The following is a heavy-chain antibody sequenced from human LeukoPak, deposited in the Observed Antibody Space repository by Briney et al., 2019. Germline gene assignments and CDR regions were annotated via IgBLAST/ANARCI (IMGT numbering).Heavy chain of an antibody. CDR1: GFTFRTYA. J-gene: IGHJ4*02. D-gene: IGHD3-22*01. Sequence: PGGSLRLSCVGSGFTFRTYAMIWVRQAPGKGLQWVSAISDSGGSTYYADSVKGRFTISRDNSKNTLYLQMHSLRAEDTAVYYCARSYDSSGFSDYWGQGTLVTVSS. V-gene: IGHV3-23*01. CDR2: ISDSGGST. CDR3: ARSYDSSGFSDY.